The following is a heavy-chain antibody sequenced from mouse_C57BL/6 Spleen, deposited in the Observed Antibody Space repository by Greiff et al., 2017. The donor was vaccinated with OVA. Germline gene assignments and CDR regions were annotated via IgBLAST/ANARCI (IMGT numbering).Heavy chain of an antibody. Sequence: EVQLQQSGPELVKPGASVKISCKASGYSFTGYYMHWVKQSSEKSLEWIGEINPSTGGTSYNQKFKGKATLTVDKSSSTAYMQLKSLTSEDSAVYYCARGAYWGQGTLVTVSA. CDR3: ARGAY. CDR2: INPSTGGT. CDR1: GYSFTGYY. J-gene: IGHJ3*01. V-gene: IGHV1-43*01.